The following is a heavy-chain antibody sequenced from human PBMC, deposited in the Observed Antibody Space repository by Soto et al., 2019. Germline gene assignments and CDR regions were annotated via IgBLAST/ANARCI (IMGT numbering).Heavy chain of an antibody. CDR2: IYYSGST. J-gene: IGHJ4*02. CDR1: GGSISSGDYY. V-gene: IGHV4-30-4*01. D-gene: IGHD3-10*01. CDR3: ARAGRNFKCYYGSGSYYVDY. Sequence: PSETLSLTCTVSGGSISSGDYYWSWIRQPPGKGLEWIGYIYYSGSTYYNPSLKSRVTISVDTSKNRFSLKLSSVTAADTAVYYCARAGRNFKCYYGSGSYYVDYWGQGTLVTVSS.